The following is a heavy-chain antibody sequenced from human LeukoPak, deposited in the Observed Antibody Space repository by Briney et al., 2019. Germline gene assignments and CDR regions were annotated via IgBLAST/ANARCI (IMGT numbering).Heavy chain of an antibody. CDR2: LGGSGGKT. J-gene: IGHJ4*02. CDR3: GRRGDTSSGWGDHDY. D-gene: IGHD6-19*01. Sequence: QPGGCLRLSRAASGFTLNRNFISWGREAPGKGVGWVSTLGGSGGKTYYADSVKGRFTISRDNSKNKLHLQMSSLTGEDTALYYCGRRGDTSSGWGDHDYWGQGALVTVSS. V-gene: IGHV3-23*01. CDR1: GFTLNRNF.